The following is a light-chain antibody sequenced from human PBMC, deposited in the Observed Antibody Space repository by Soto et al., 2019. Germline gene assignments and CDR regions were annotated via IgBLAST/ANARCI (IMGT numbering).Light chain of an antibody. J-gene: IGKJ1*01. CDR2: GAS. CDR3: QQYCSSPRT. Sequence: EIVLTQSPGTLSLSPGERATLSCRASQSVSSSYLAWYQQKPGQAPRLLIYGASSRATVIPDRFSGSGSGTDFTLTISRLEPEDFAVYYCQQYCSSPRTFGKGTTVDIK. V-gene: IGKV3-20*01. CDR1: QSVSSSY.